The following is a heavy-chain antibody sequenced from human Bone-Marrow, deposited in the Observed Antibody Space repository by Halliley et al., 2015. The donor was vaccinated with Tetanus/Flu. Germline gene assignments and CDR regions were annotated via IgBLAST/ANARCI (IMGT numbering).Heavy chain of an antibody. J-gene: IGHJ4*02. Sequence: SSNGDSIYYADSGRGRFTISRDDAKNSLYLQMNSLRAEDTALYYCARVPNYYDTSGFYPFDFWGPGTLVTVSS. CDR3: ARVPNYYDTSGFYPFDF. D-gene: IGHD3-22*01. CDR2: SSNGDSI. V-gene: IGHV3-21*01.